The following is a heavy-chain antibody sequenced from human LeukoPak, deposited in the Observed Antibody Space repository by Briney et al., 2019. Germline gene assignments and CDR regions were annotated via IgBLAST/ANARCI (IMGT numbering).Heavy chain of an antibody. V-gene: IGHV1-2*02. D-gene: IGHD2-2*01. CDR3: ASGGRYCSSTSCHRYYYYMDV. J-gene: IGHJ6*03. CDR2: INPNSGGT. Sequence: GASVKVSCKASGYTFTGYYMHWVRQAPGQGLEWMGWINPNSGGTNYAQKFQGRVTMTRDTSISTAYMELSRLRSDDTAVYYCASGGRYCSSTSCHRYYYYMDVWGKGTTVTVSS. CDR1: GYTFTGYY.